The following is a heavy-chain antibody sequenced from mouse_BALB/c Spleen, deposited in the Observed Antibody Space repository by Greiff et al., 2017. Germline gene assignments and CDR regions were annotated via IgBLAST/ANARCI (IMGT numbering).Heavy chain of an antibody. D-gene: IGHD2-14*01. CDR3: ARGGYGYDDGIYAMDY. V-gene: IGHV5-4*02. J-gene: IGHJ4*01. Sequence: EVQVVESGGGLVKPGGSLKLSCAASGFTFSDYYMYWVRQTPEKRLEWVATISDGGSYTYYPDSVKGRFTISRDNAKNNLYQQMSSLKSEDTAMYYCARGGYGYDDGIYAMDYWGQGTSVTVSS. CDR1: GFTFSDYY. CDR2: ISDGGSYT.